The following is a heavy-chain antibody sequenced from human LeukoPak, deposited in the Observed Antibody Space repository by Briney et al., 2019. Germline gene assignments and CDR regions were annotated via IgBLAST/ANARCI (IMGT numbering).Heavy chain of an antibody. CDR2: ISSSGSTI. J-gene: IGHJ4*02. D-gene: IGHD5-18*01. Sequence: PGGSLRLSCAASGFTFSSYEMNWVRQAPGKGLEWVSYISSSGSTIYYADSVKGRFTISRDSSKNTLNLQMNSLRAEDTAVYYCAKHGDTAMWLDYWGQGTLVTVSS. V-gene: IGHV3-48*03. CDR3: AKHGDTAMWLDY. CDR1: GFTFSSYE.